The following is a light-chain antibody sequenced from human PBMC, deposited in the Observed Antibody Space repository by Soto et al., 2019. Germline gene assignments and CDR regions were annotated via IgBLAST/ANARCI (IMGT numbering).Light chain of an antibody. CDR3: QTYDNSLNGGV. J-gene: IGLJ3*02. V-gene: IGLV1-40*01. Sequence: QSVLTQPPSVSGHPGQRVTISCTGSSSNIGGGYDVHWYQQLPGTAPKLLIYGNNNRPSGVPDRFSGSKSGTSASLAITGLQADDEADYYCQTYDNSLNGGVFGGGTKVTVL. CDR2: GNN. CDR1: SSNIGGGYD.